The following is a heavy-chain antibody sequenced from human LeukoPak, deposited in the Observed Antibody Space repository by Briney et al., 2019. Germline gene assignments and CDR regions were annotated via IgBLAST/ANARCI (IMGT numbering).Heavy chain of an antibody. D-gene: IGHD3-3*01. CDR1: GFTFSSYA. V-gene: IGHV3-30-3*01. CDR2: ISYDGSNK. J-gene: IGHJ4*02. CDR3: ARDPLRFLEWLLSNSSFDY. Sequence: GGSLRLSCAASGFTFSSYAMHWVRQAPGKGLEWVAVISYDGSNKYYADSVKGRFTISRDNSKNTLYLQMNSLRAEDTAVYYCARDPLRFLEWLLSNSSFDYWGQGTLVTVSS.